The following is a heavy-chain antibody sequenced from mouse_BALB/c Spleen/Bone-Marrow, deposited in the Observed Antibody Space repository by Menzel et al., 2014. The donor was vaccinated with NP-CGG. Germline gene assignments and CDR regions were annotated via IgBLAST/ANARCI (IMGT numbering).Heavy chain of an antibody. CDR1: GFSLTCFS. V-gene: IGHV2-9*02. J-gene: IGHJ2*01. Sequence: AKLVESGPGLVAPSPSQSITCTVSGFSLTCFSVYWVRQPQGKGLEWLGVIWAGGSTNYNSALMSRLSISKDNSKSQVFLKMNSLQTGDTAMYYCAGAFDYWGQGTTLTVSS. CDR3: AGAFDY. CDR2: IWAGGST.